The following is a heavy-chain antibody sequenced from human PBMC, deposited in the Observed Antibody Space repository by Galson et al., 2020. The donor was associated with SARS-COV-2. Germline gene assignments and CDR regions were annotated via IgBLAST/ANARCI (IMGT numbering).Heavy chain of an antibody. CDR3: ARRGETVAWVY. Sequence: SENLSLTCPVYGGSIRTRSYYWDWLRQPPGGGLDWKGRIHYRESTPYSPSPNGRLTKSVDTSKNQFSLQLNSVTAADTAGYYCARRGETVAWVYWGQGSLVTVSS. CDR2: IHYREST. V-gene: IGHV4-39*01. J-gene: IGHJ4*02. CDR1: GGSIRTRSYY. D-gene: IGHD4-17*01.